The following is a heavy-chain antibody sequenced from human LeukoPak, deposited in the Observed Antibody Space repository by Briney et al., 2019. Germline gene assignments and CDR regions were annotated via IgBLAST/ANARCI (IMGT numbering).Heavy chain of an antibody. CDR1: GFTFSSYA. V-gene: IGHV3-30-3*01. J-gene: IGHJ4*02. CDR3: ARAKSTRYYFDY. CDR2: ISYDGSNK. Sequence: PGRSLRLPCAASGFTFSSYAMHWVRQAPGKGLEWVAVISYDGSNKYYADSVKGRFTISRDNSKNTLYLQMNSLRAEDTAVYYCARAKSTRYYFDYWGQGTLVTVSS.